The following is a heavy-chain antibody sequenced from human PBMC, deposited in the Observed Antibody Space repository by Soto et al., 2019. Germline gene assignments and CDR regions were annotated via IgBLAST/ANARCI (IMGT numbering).Heavy chain of an antibody. J-gene: IGHJ6*02. D-gene: IGHD1-1*01. V-gene: IGHV3-33*01. CDR3: AREEYNEYYYYYYGMDV. CDR1: GFTFSSYG. CDR2: IWYDGSNK. Sequence: PGGSLRLSCAASGFTFSSYGMHWVRQAPGKGLEWVAVIWYDGSNKYYADSVKGRFTISRDNSKNTLYLQMNSLRAEDTAVYYCAREEYNEYYYYYYGMDVWGQGTTVTVS.